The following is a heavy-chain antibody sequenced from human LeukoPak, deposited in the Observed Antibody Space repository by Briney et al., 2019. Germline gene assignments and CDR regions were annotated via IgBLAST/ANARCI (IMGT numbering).Heavy chain of an antibody. V-gene: IGHV3-21*04. D-gene: IGHD4-23*01. CDR1: GFTFSSYN. CDR2: ISNGGGYI. Sequence: GGSLRLSCAASGFTFSSYNMNWVRQAPGKGLEWVSSISNGGGYIYYEDSVKGRFTISRDNAKNSLYLQMNSLRAEDTAVYYCARELPSAVVTTANDYWGQGTLVTVSS. J-gene: IGHJ4*02. CDR3: ARELPSAVVTTANDY.